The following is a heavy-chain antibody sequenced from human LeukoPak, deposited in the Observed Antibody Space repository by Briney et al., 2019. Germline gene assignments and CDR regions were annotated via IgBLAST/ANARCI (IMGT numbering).Heavy chain of an antibody. D-gene: IGHD6-25*01. V-gene: IGHV4-34*01. CDR1: GGSFSGYY. CDR3: ASSDYYRLDH. J-gene: IGHJ4*02. CDR2: IHQTGST. Sequence: SETLSLTCAVYGGSFSGYYWSWIRQPPGKGLEWIGEIHQTGSTNYNPSLRSRGSISLDKAKNQFTLNLNSVTAADTAVYYCASSDYYRLDHWGQGILVTVSS.